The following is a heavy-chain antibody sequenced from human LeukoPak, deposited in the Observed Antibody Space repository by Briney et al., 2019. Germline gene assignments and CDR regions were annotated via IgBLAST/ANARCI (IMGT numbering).Heavy chain of an antibody. V-gene: IGHV3-30*02. D-gene: IGHD5/OR15-5a*01. CDR1: GFTFTNYD. J-gene: IGHJ4*02. Sequence: PGGSLRLSCAASGFTFTNYDMHWVRQAPGKGLEWVALIWYDGSNKYYADSVKGRFTISRDNSKNTLYLQMNSLRAEDTALYYCAKVIHLRRRDMLDCWGQGTLVAVSS. CDR3: AKVIHLRRRDMLDC. CDR2: IWYDGSNK.